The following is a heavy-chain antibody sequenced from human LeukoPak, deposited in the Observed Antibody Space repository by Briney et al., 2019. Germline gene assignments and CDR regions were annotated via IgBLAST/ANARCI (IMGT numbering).Heavy chain of an antibody. Sequence: PGGSLRLSCAASGFTFSSYAMSWVRQAPGKGLEWVSTINDSGGHTYNADSVKGRFTSSRDNSKNTLYLQMSSLRAEDTAVYYCAKRYISGWDDAFDIWGQGTMVTVSS. CDR1: GFTFSSYA. J-gene: IGHJ3*02. CDR3: AKRYISGWDDAFDI. V-gene: IGHV3-23*01. D-gene: IGHD6-19*01. CDR2: INDSGGHT.